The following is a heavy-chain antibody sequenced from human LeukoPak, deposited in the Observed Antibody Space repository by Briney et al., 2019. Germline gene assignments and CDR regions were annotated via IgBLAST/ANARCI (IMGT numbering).Heavy chain of an antibody. V-gene: IGHV1-2*06. CDR3: ARDGSNHRTDFDI. CDR2: INPNSGGT. CDR1: GYTFTGYY. D-gene: IGHD1-1*01. Sequence: ASVKVSCKASGYTFTGYYMHWVRQAPGQGLEWMGRINPNSGGTNYAQKFQGRVTMTRDTSISTAYMELSRLRSDDTAVYYCARDGSNHRTDFDIWGQGTMVTVSS. J-gene: IGHJ3*02.